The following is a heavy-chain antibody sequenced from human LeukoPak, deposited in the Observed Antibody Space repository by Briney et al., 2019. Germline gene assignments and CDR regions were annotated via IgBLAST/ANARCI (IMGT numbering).Heavy chain of an antibody. CDR1: GGSISSYY. Sequence: SETLSLTCTVSGGSISSYYWSRIRQPPGKGLEWIGYIYYSGSTNYNPSLKSRVTISVDTSKNQFSLKLSSVTAADTAVYYCARTPFRMKYYFDYWGQGTLVTVSS. V-gene: IGHV4-59*01. CDR2: IYYSGST. CDR3: ARTPFRMKYYFDY. D-gene: IGHD2-21*01. J-gene: IGHJ4*02.